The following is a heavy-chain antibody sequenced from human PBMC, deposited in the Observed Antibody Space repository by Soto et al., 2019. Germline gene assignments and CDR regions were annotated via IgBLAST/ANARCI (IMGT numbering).Heavy chain of an antibody. CDR1: GFTFSTYA. Sequence: EVQLLESGGGLVQPGGSLRLSCAASGFTFSTYAMGWVRQARGKGLEWVSAIGGGGGSTYYADSVKGRFTISRDNSENTLYLQMNSLTADDTAVYYCAKTAEAVAGTVYGYWGQGTLVTVSS. V-gene: IGHV3-23*01. J-gene: IGHJ4*02. CDR3: AKTAEAVAGTVYGY. CDR2: IGGGGGST. D-gene: IGHD6-19*01.